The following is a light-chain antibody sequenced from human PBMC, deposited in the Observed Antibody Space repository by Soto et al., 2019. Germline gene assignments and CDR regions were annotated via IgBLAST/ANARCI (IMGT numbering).Light chain of an antibody. CDR1: QSVSSN. CDR2: GAS. Sequence: IEMTHSPATLAVSPCEGAALSCRASQSVSSNLVWYQQKPSQAPRLLIYGASSRATGIPDRFSGSGSGTDFTLTISRLEPEDFAVYYCQQYNDWPPTFGQGTKVDIK. V-gene: IGKV3D-15*01. J-gene: IGKJ1*01. CDR3: QQYNDWPPT.